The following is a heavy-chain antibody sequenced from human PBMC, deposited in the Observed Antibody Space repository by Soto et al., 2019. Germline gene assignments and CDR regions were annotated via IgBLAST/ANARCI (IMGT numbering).Heavy chain of an antibody. CDR3: AKDTGTYDYIWGSYRRPSDAFDI. V-gene: IGHV3-23*01. Sequence: GGSLRLSCAASGFTFSSYAMSWVRQAPGKGLEWVSAISGSGGSTYYADSVKGRFTISRDNSKNTLYLQMNSLRAEDTAVYYCAKDTGTYDYIWGSYRRPSDAFDIWGQGTMVTVSS. CDR2: ISGSGGST. D-gene: IGHD3-16*02. CDR1: GFTFSSYA. J-gene: IGHJ3*02.